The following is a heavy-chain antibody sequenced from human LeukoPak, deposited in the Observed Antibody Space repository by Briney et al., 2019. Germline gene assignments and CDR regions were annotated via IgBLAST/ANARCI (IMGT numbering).Heavy chain of an antibody. CDR2: MKQDGSEK. Sequence: PGGSLRLSCAASGFTFSSYWMSWVRQAPGKGLEWVANMKQDGSEKYYVDSVKGRFTISRDNAKNSLYLQMNSLRVEDTAVYYCAGSWFYRDYFEYWGQGTLVTVSS. J-gene: IGHJ4*02. CDR3: AGSWFYRDYFEY. V-gene: IGHV3-7*02. CDR1: GFTFSSYW. D-gene: IGHD3-10*01.